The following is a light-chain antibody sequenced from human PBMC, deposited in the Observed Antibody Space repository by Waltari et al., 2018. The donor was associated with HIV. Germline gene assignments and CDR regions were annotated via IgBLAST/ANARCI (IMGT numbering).Light chain of an antibody. CDR2: DAS. CDR3: QQYNYWPPET. Sequence: IVMTHSPATLSVSPGETATLSCRASQSVSYNVAWYQQKPGQAPRLLIYDASSRASGLPARFSGSGSGTEFTLTISSLQSEDFASYYCQQYNYWPPETFGQGTKLEMK. CDR1: QSVSYN. J-gene: IGKJ2*01. V-gene: IGKV3-15*01.